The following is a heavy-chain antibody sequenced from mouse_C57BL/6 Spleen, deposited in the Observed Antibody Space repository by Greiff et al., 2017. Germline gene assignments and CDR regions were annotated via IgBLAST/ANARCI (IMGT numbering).Heavy chain of an antibody. CDR2: IYPGDGDP. V-gene: IGHV1-82*01. Sequence: VKLQQSGPELVKPGASVKISCKASGYAFRSYRMNWVKQRHGTGLEWIGRIYPGDGDPNYKGKFKGKATLTADKSSSTAYMQLSSLTSDYSAFYFCSTLYYDYNPFACWGKGTLVTVSA. J-gene: IGHJ3*01. D-gene: IGHD2-4*01. CDR1: GYAFRSYR. CDR3: STLYYDYNPFAC.